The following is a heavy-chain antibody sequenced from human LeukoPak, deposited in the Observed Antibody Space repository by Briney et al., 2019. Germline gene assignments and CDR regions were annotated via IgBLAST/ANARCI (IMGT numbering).Heavy chain of an antibody. J-gene: IGHJ4*02. CDR1: GGSISSSTYY. CDR2: IYYSGST. Sequence: SETLSLTCTVSGGSISSSTYYWGWIRQPPGKGLEWIGSIYYSGSTYYNPCLKSRVTISVGTSKNHFSLKLTSVTAGDTAVYYCARRGGNGFGFNYWGQGTLVTVSS. D-gene: IGHD5-18*01. CDR3: ARRGGNGFGFNY. V-gene: IGHV4-39*02.